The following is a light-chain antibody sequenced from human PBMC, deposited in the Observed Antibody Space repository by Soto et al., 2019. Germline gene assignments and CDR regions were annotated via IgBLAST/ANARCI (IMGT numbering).Light chain of an antibody. Sequence: DIQMTQSPSTLSASVGDRVTITCRASQSISSWLAWYQQKPGKAPKLLTYQASSLQSGVPSRFSGSGSGTEFTLTISILQPDDFATYYCQAGVTFGGGTKVDIK. CDR2: QAS. J-gene: IGKJ4*01. CDR3: QAGVT. CDR1: QSISSW. V-gene: IGKV1-5*03.